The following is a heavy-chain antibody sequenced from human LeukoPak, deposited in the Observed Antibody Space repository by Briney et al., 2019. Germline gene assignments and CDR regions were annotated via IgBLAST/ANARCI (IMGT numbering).Heavy chain of an antibody. CDR3: VRFAEVTDGDY. CDR1: GFTFKNYN. Sequence: KPGGSLRLSCAVSGFTFKNYNMNWVRQAPGKGLEWVSSISTISNYIYYGDSVKGRFTISRDNAKNSLYLQLNSLRAEDTVAYYCVRFAEVTDGDYWGQGTLVTVSS. V-gene: IGHV3-21*01. CDR2: ISTISNYI. D-gene: IGHD2-21*02. J-gene: IGHJ4*02.